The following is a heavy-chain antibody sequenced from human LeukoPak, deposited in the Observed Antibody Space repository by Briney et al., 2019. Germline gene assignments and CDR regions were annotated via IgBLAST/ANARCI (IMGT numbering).Heavy chain of an antibody. CDR3: ARDRVVYAIEGFDP. CDR2: IIPIFGTA. CDR1: GGTLSSYA. V-gene: IGHV1-69*13. J-gene: IGHJ5*02. Sequence: SVKVSCKASGGTLSSYAISWVRQAPGQGLEWMGGIIPIFGTANYAQKFQGRVTITADESTSTAYMELSSLRSEDTAVYYCARDRVVYAIEGFDPWGQGTLATVSS. D-gene: IGHD2-8*02.